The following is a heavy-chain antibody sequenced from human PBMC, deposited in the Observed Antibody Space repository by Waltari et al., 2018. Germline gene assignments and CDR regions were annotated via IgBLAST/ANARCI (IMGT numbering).Heavy chain of an antibody. Sequence: QVQLQESGPGLVKPSQTLSLTCTVSGGSISSGSYCWSWIRQPAGKGLEWIGRIYTSGSTNYNPSLKSLVTISVDTSKNQFSLKLSSVTAADTAVYYCARSARPNWFDPWGQGTLVTVSS. CDR3: ARSARPNWFDP. J-gene: IGHJ5*02. CDR1: GGSISSGSYC. V-gene: IGHV4-61*02. CDR2: IYTSGST.